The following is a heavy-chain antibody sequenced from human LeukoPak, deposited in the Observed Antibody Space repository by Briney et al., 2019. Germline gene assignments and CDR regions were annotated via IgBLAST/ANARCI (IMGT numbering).Heavy chain of an antibody. CDR2: IDGDDDK. D-gene: IGHD5-18*01. CDR3: ARDQPYNTYGYWYYFDY. Sequence: ESGPTLVNPTQTLTLTCTFSGFSLSTSKMCLSWIRQPPGKALEWLARIDGDDDKYYSASLKTRLTISKDTSKNQVVLTMTNMDPVDTATYYCARDQPYNTYGYWYYFDYWGQGTLVTVSS. V-gene: IGHV2-70*11. J-gene: IGHJ4*02. CDR1: GFSLSTSKMC.